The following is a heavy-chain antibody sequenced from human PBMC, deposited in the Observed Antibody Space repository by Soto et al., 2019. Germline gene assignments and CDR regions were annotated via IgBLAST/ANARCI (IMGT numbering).Heavy chain of an antibody. V-gene: IGHV3-66*01. Sequence: PGGSLRLSCAASGFTVSSNYMSWVRQAPGKGLEWVSVIYSGGSTYYADSVKGRFTISRDNSKNTLYLQMNSLRAEDTAVYYCASPRVLRYFVPPWYWGQGTLVTVSS. CDR1: GFTVSSNY. CDR2: IYSGGST. D-gene: IGHD3-9*01. CDR3: ASPRVLRYFVPPWY. J-gene: IGHJ4*02.